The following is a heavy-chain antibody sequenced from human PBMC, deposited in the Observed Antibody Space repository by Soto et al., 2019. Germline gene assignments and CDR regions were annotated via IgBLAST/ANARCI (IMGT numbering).Heavy chain of an antibody. CDR1: GFTFSKAW. J-gene: IGHJ4*02. D-gene: IGHD2-15*01. CDR3: ATYCNPPA. V-gene: IGHV3-15*01. Sequence: QLVESGGGLVKPGVSLRLSCAASGFTFSKAWMSWVRQAPGKGPEWVGSIKSKTDGGTTDYAAHVNSRFTISRDDSESTLFLQMNSRKTDDSAVYYWATYCNPPAWAQGALVTAS. CDR2: IKSKTDGGTT.